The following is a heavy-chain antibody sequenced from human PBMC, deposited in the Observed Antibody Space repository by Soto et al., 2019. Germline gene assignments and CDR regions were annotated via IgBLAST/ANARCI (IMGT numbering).Heavy chain of an antibody. Sequence: ASVKVSCKASGYTFTSYDINWVRQATGQGLEWMGWMNPNSGNTGYAQKFQGRVTMTRNTSISTAYMELSSLRSEDTAVYYCGRGHILRYFDWSTGDYWGQGTLVTVSS. CDR2: MNPNSGNT. J-gene: IGHJ4*02. D-gene: IGHD3-9*01. CDR1: GYTFTSYD. CDR3: GRGHILRYFDWSTGDY. V-gene: IGHV1-8*01.